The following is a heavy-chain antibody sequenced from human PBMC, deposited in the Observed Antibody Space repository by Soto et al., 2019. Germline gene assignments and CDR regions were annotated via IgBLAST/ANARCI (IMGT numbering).Heavy chain of an antibody. J-gene: IGHJ4*02. V-gene: IGHV1-69*06. CDR1: GGTFSSYA. D-gene: IGHD2-21*02. CDR3: AREALAYWGGDCYSSFGYYFDY. CDR2: IIPIFGTA. Sequence: QVQLVQSGAEVKKPGSSVKVSCKASGGTFSSYAISWVRQAPGQGLEWMGGIIPIFGTANYAQKFQGRVTITADKATSTAYMERSSLRSEDTAVYYCAREALAYWGGDCYSSFGYYFDYWGQGTLVTVSS.